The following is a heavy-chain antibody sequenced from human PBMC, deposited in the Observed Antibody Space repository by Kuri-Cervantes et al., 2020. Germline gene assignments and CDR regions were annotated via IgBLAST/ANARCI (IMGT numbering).Heavy chain of an antibody. V-gene: IGHV3-33*08. J-gene: IGHJ4*02. D-gene: IGHD6-19*01. Sequence: LSLTCAASGFTFSSYAMHWVRQAPGKGLEWVAVIWYDGSNKYYADSVKGRFTISRDNSKNTLYLQMNSLRAEDTAVYYCARTHGSGWDFDYWGQGTLVTVSS. CDR1: GFTFSSYA. CDR2: IWYDGSNK. CDR3: ARTHGSGWDFDY.